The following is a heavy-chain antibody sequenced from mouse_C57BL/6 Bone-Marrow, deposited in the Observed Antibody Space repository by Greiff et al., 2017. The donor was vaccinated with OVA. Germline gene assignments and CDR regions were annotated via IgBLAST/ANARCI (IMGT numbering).Heavy chain of an antibody. CDR1: GFTFSDYG. Sequence: EVHLVESGGGLVQPGGSLKLSCAASGFTFSDYGMAWVRQAPRKGPEWVAFISNLAYSIYYADTVTGRFTISRENAKNTLYLEMSSLRSEDTAMYDCARTPRTCYWYFDVWGTGTTVTVSS. V-gene: IGHV5-15*01. CDR2: ISNLAYSI. D-gene: IGHD2-10*02. CDR3: ARTPRTCYWYFDV. J-gene: IGHJ1*03.